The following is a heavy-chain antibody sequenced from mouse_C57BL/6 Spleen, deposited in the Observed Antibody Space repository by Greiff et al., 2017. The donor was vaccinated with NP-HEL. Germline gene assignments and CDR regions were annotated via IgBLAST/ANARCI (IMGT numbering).Heavy chain of an antibody. J-gene: IGHJ3*01. CDR3: ARHPYYYGSSYDWFAY. V-gene: IGHV1-62-2*01. D-gene: IGHD1-1*01. CDR1: GYTFTEYT. Sequence: VKLMESGAELVKPGASVKLSCKASGYTFTEYTIHWVKQRSGQGLEWIGWFYPGSGSIKYNEKFKDKATLTADKSSSTVYMELSRLTSEDSAVYFCARHPYYYGSSYDWFAYWGQGTLVTVSA. CDR2: FYPGSGSI.